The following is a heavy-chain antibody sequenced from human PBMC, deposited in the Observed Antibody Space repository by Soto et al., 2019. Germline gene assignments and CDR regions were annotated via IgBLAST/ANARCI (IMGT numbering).Heavy chain of an antibody. CDR2: IYSGGGT. V-gene: IGHV3-66*01. CDR3: ATRMTTAPY. CDR1: LFIVSDNY. D-gene: IGHD4-17*01. Sequence: EVRLVQSGGGLVQPGGSLRLSCAASLFIVSDNYMSWVRQAPGKGLEWVSLIYSGGGTDYAESVKGRFTISRDNSQNTLYLQMNSLKAEDTGIYYCATRMTTAPYWGQGTGVTVSS. J-gene: IGHJ4*02.